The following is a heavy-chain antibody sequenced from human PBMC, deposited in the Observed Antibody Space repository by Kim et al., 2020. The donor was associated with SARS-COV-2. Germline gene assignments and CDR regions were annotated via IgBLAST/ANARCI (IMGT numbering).Heavy chain of an antibody. Sequence: SETLSLTCAVYGGSFSGYYWSWIRQPPGKVLEWIGEINHSGSTNYNPSLKSRVTISVDTSKNQFSLKLSSVTAADTAVYYCARGNRGYSGYGSRLDYWGQGTLVTVSS. CDR1: GGSFSGYY. J-gene: IGHJ4*02. CDR2: INHSGST. D-gene: IGHD5-12*01. CDR3: ARGNRGYSGYGSRLDY. V-gene: IGHV4-34*01.